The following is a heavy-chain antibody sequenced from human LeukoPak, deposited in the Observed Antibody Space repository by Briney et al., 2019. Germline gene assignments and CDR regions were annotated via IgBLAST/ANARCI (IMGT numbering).Heavy chain of an antibody. D-gene: IGHD3-10*02. V-gene: IGHV3-53*01. J-gene: IGHJ4*02. CDR1: GFTVSSNY. CDR3: ARGTYYYVWYFDY. CDR2: IYSGGST. Sequence: PGGSLRLSCAASGFTVSSNYMSWVRQAPGKGLEWVSVIYSGGSTYYADSVKGRLTISRDNSKNTLYLQMNSLRAEDTAVYYCARGTYYYVWYFDYWGQGTLVTVSS.